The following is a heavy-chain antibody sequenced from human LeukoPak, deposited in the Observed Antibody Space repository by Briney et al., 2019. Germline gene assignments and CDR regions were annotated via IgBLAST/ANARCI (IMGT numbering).Heavy chain of an antibody. J-gene: IGHJ3*02. CDR2: IYHSGST. V-gene: IGHV4-30-2*01. CDR3: ARVSIFGVVYGGVGAFDI. D-gene: IGHD3-3*01. Sequence: SETLSLTCTVSGGSISSSSYYWSWIRQPPGKGLEWIGYIYHSGSTYYNPSLKSRVTISVDRSKNQFSLKLSSVTAADTAVYYCARVSIFGVVYGGVGAFDIWGQGTMVTVSS. CDR1: GGSISSSSYY.